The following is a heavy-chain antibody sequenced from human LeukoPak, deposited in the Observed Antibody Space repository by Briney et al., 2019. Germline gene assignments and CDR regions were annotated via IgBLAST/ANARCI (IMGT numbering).Heavy chain of an antibody. CDR3: ARDGEWLRPNDY. D-gene: IGHD3-3*01. CDR1: RFTFSTYA. J-gene: IGHJ4*02. V-gene: IGHV3-30-3*01. Sequence: GRSLRLSCAASRFTFSTYAMHWVRQAPGKGLEWVAVISYDGSNKFYADSVKGRFTISRDNSKNTLYLQMNSLRAEDTAVYYCARDGEWLRPNDYWGQGTLVTVSS. CDR2: ISYDGSNK.